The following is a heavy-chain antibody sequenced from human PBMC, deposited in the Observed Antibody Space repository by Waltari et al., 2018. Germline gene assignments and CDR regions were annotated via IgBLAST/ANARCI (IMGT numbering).Heavy chain of an antibody. CDR2: IYTSGST. Sequence: QVQLQESGPGLVKPSQTLSLTCTVSGGSISSGSYYWSWIRQPAGKGLEWIGRIYTSGSTNYNPSLKSRVTISVDTSKNQFSLKLSSVTAADTAVYYCARERPDYYDSSGYGGEFDYWGQGTLVTVSS. CDR1: GGSISSGSYY. J-gene: IGHJ4*02. CDR3: ARERPDYYDSSGYGGEFDY. D-gene: IGHD3-22*01. V-gene: IGHV4-61*02.